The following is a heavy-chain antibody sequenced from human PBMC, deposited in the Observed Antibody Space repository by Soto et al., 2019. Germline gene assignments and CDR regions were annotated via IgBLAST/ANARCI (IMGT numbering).Heavy chain of an antibody. Sequence: SETLSLTCAVSGYSISSGYYWGWLRQPPGKGLEWIGSIYHSGSTYYNPSLKSRVTISADTSKNQFSLKLSSVTAADTAVYYCARHDTGSYVSWLHPSVQVTMVTVSS. D-gene: IGHD1-26*01. CDR2: IYHSGST. CDR3: ARHDTGSYVSWLHP. J-gene: IGHJ5*02. CDR1: GYSISSGYY. V-gene: IGHV4-38-2*01.